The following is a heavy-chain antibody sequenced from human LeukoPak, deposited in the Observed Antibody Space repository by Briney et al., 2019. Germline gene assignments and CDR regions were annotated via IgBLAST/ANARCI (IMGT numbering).Heavy chain of an antibody. CDR1: GGSFSGYY. CDR3: AREEYSSSVDY. J-gene: IGHJ4*02. Sequence: SETLSLTCAVYGGSFSGYYWSWIRQPPGKGLEWIGEINHSGSTNYNPSLKSRVTISVDTSKNQFSLKLSSVTAADTAVYYCAREEYSSSVDYWGQGTLVSVSS. D-gene: IGHD6-6*01. V-gene: IGHV4-34*01. CDR2: INHSGST.